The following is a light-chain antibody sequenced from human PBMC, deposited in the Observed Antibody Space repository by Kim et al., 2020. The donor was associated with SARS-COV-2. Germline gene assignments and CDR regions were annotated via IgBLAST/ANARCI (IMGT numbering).Light chain of an antibody. J-gene: IGKJ2*01. V-gene: IGKV3-15*01. Sequence: SPEESAPLSCRASKSVSSNLAWYQQKPGQAPRLLIYGASTRATGIPARFSGSGSGTEFTLTISSLQSEDLAVYYCQQYNNWPPGTFGQGTKLEI. CDR1: KSVSSN. CDR2: GAS. CDR3: QQYNNWPPGT.